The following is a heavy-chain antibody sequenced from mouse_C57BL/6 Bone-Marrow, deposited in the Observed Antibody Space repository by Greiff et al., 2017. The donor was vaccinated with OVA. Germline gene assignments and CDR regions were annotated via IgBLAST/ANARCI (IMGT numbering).Heavy chain of an antibody. CDR1: GFNIKNTY. V-gene: IGHV14-3*01. CDR2: IDPANGNT. Sequence: EVQLQQSVAELVRPGASVKLSCTASGFNIKNTYMHWVKQRPEQGLEWIGRIDPANGNTKYAPKFQGKATITADTSSNTTYLQLSSLTSEDTAIYYCARFITTVVATSPFDYWGQGTTLTVSS. J-gene: IGHJ2*01. CDR3: ARFITTVVATSPFDY. D-gene: IGHD1-1*01.